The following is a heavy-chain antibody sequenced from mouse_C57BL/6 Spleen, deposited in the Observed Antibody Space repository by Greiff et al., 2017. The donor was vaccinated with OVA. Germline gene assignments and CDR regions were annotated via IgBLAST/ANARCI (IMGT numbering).Heavy chain of an antibody. Sequence: EVQLVESGGGLVKPGGSLKLSCAASGFTFSSYAMSWVRQTPEKRLEWVATISDGGSYTYYPDNVKGRFTISRDNAKNNLYLQMSHLKSEDTAMYYCARFITTVVYFDYWGQGTTLTVSS. CDR3: ARFITTVVYFDY. CDR1: GFTFSSYA. J-gene: IGHJ2*01. CDR2: ISDGGSYT. D-gene: IGHD1-1*01. V-gene: IGHV5-4*01.